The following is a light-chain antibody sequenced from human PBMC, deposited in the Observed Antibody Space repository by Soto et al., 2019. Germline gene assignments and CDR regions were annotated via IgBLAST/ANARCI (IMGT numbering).Light chain of an antibody. CDR1: QSVTSDY. J-gene: IGKJ1*01. Sequence: EIVLTQSPGTLSLSPGERATLSCRASQSVTSDYLAWYQQKPGQAPRLLIHGASSRATGIPDRFSGSGSGTDFTLTISRLESEDLAVYYCQQYGRPFGQGTKVEIK. V-gene: IGKV3-20*01. CDR3: QQYGRP. CDR2: GAS.